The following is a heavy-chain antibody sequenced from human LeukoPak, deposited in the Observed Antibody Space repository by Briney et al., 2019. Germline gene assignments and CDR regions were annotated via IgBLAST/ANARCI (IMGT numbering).Heavy chain of an antibody. CDR3: AREGHDGGSYFDY. CDR1: GGTFSSYA. D-gene: IGHD3-10*01. V-gene: IGHV1-69*01. Sequence: GSLVKVSCTASGGTFSSYAISWVRQAPGQGLEWMGGIIPIFGTANYAQKFQGRVTITADESTSTAYMELSSLRSEDTAVYYCAREGHDGGSYFDYWGQGTLVTVSS. J-gene: IGHJ4*02. CDR2: IIPIFGTA.